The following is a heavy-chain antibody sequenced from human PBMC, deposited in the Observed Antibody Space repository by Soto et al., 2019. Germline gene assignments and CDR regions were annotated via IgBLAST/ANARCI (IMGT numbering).Heavy chain of an antibody. CDR1: GGTFSRYS. D-gene: IGHD3-22*01. Sequence: QVQLVQSGAEVKKPGSSVKVSCKGSGGTFSRYSISWVRQAPGQGLEWMGRIIPMLGIAKYAQKFQGRVTITADRSTSKAYMEVSSLRSEDTAVFYCARDRDGFDSNGYYLDYWGQGTLLTVTS. CDR2: IIPMLGIA. CDR3: ARDRDGFDSNGYYLDY. J-gene: IGHJ4*02. V-gene: IGHV1-69*08.